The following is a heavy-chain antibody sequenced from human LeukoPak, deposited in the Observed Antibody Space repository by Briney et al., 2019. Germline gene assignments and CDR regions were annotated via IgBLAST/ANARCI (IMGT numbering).Heavy chain of an antibody. CDR3: VVWMIHTGDAFDI. V-gene: IGHV3-21*01. CDR1: GFTFSSYS. J-gene: IGHJ3*02. CDR2: ISGSSTYI. D-gene: IGHD3-16*01. Sequence: GGSLRLSCAASGFTFSSYSMNWVRQAPGKGLEWVSSISGSSTYIYYADSVKGRFTISRDNAKNSLYLQMNSLRAEDTAVYYCVVWMIHTGDAFDIWGQGTMVTVSS.